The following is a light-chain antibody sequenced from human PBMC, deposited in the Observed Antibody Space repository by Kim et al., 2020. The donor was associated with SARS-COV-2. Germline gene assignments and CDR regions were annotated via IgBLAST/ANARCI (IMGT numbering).Light chain of an antibody. CDR3: GAWDDSLNGWV. Sequence: ELTQPPSVSGTPGQRVTISCSGSNSNIGSNTVNWYRQLPGMAPKLLIFSNDQRPSGVPDRFSGSKSGTSASLAIRGLQSEDETHYYCGAWDDSLNGWVFGGGTQLTVL. CDR2: SND. CDR1: NSNIGSNT. V-gene: IGLV1-44*01. J-gene: IGLJ3*02.